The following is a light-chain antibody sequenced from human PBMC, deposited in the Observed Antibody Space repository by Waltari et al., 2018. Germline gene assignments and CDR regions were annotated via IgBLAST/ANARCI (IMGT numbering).Light chain of an antibody. Sequence: QSALTQPRSVSGSPGQSVTISCTGTSRDVCASQYVSWFQQHPGGAPKLLIFDVIERPSGVPDRFSGSKSANTASLTISGLQPDDEADYYCCSYAGTYTYVFGPGTSVTVL. CDR2: DVI. CDR1: SRDVCASQY. J-gene: IGLJ1*01. V-gene: IGLV2-11*01. CDR3: CSYAGTYTYV.